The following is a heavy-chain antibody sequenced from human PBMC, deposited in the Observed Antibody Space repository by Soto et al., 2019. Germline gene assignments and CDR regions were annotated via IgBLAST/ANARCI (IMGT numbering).Heavy chain of an antibody. D-gene: IGHD3-3*01. V-gene: IGHV3-13*05. CDR2: IGTAGDP. CDR3: AKDRHSVVIMPAFYYYYYGMDV. Sequence: GGSLRLSCAASGFTFSSYDMHWVRQATGKGLEWVSAIGTAGDPYYPGSVKGRFTISRENAKNSLSLQMNSLRAEDTAVYYCAKDRHSVVIMPAFYYYYYGMDVWGQGTTVTVSS. CDR1: GFTFSSYD. J-gene: IGHJ6*02.